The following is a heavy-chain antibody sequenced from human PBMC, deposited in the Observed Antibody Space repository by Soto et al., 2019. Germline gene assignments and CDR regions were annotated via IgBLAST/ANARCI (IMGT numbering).Heavy chain of an antibody. V-gene: IGHV3-7*01. CDR2: IKQDGSEK. CDR1: GFTFSSYW. D-gene: IGHD3-10*01. Sequence: PGGSLRLSCAASGFTFSSYWMSWVRQAPGKGLEWVANIKQDGSEKYYVDSVKGRFTISRDNAKNSLYLQMNSLRAEDTAVYYCARSITMVRGVITFYFDYWGQGTLVTVSS. CDR3: ARSITMVRGVITFYFDY. J-gene: IGHJ4*02.